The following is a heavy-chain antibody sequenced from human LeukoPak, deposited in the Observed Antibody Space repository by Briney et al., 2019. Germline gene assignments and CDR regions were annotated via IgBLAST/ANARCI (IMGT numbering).Heavy chain of an antibody. CDR3: ARGDGDGPARRAFDI. V-gene: IGHV1-2*02. D-gene: IGHD7-27*01. CDR1: GYTFTAYY. J-gene: IGHJ3*02. Sequence: ASVKVSCKASGYTFTAYYMHWVRQAPGQGLEWMGWINPTSGDTNYVQKFQGRVTMTRDTSISTAYMELSRLRSDDTAVYYCARGDGDGPARRAFDIWGQGTVVTVSS. CDR2: INPTSGDT.